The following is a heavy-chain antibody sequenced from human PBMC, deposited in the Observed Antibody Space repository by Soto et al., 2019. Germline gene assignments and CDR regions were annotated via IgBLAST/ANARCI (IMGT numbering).Heavy chain of an antibody. CDR2: INHSGST. CDR3: ARGSTLYSGSYWGAYYFDY. Sequence: PSETLSLTCAVYGGSFIGYYWSWIRQPPGKGLEWIGEINHSGSTNYNPSLKSRVTISVDTSKNQFSLKLSSVTAADTAVYYCARGSTLYSGSYWGAYYFDYWGQGTLVTVSS. D-gene: IGHD1-26*01. V-gene: IGHV4-34*01. CDR1: GGSFIGYY. J-gene: IGHJ4*02.